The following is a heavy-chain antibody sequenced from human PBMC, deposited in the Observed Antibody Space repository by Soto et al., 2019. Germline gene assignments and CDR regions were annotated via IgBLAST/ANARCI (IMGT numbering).Heavy chain of an antibody. D-gene: IGHD1-1*01. Sequence: ASVKVSCKASGYTFTTYDINWVRQAPGQGLEWLGWMDPNSGSTGYAQKFQGRVTMTSDTSISTAHMELSSLRSEDTAVYYCARRAETNGWNGFGADKYYFDFWGQGTLVTVSS. V-gene: IGHV1-8*01. J-gene: IGHJ4*02. CDR3: ARRAETNGWNGFGADKYYFDF. CDR1: GYTFTTYD. CDR2: MDPNSGST.